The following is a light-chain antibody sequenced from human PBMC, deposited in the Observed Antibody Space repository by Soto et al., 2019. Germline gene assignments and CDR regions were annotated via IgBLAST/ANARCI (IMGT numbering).Light chain of an antibody. V-gene: IGKV1-9*01. J-gene: IGKJ5*01. CDR2: AAF. Sequence: DIQLTQSPSFLSASVGDRVTITCRASQDISSSLAWYQQKPGKAPKRLIYAAFTLQSGVPSMFSGSGSGTEFALSISSLQLEDFGSYSCQQLISYSSITFGQGIRLEIK. CDR3: QQLISYSSIT. CDR1: QDISSS.